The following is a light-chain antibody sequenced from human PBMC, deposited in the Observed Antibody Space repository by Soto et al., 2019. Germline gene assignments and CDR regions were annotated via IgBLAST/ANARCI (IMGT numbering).Light chain of an antibody. CDR2: AAS. V-gene: IGKV1-9*01. CDR3: QQYYSTPLT. J-gene: IGKJ4*01. CDR1: QGISSY. Sequence: IQLTQSPSSLSASVGDRVTITCRACQGISSYLAWYQQIPGKAPKLLIYAASTLQSGVPSRFSGSGSGTDFTLTISSLQAEDVAVYYCQQYYSTPLTFGGGTKVDIK.